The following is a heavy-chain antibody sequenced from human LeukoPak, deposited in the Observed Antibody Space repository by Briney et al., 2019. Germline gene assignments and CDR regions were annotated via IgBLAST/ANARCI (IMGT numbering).Heavy chain of an antibody. J-gene: IGHJ4*02. D-gene: IGHD1-26*01. CDR2: IYYGGST. CDR3: ARPWGGSGSYIYDY. CDR1: GGSISSSSYY. Sequence: SETLSLTCTVSGGSISSSSYYWGWIRQPPGKGLEWIGSIYYGGSTYYNPSLKSRVTISVDTSKNQFSLKLSSVTAADTAVYYCARPWGGSGSYIYDYWGQGTLVTVSS. V-gene: IGHV4-39*01.